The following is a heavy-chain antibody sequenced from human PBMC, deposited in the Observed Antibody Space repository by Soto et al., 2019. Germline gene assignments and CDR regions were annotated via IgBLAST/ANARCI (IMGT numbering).Heavy chain of an antibody. Sequence: QVQLVQSGAEVKKPGSSVKVSCKASGGTFSSYAISWVRQAPGQGLEWMGGIIPIFGTANYAKKFQGRFTITADGSTISASMELRSLRSEDTAVYYCSRDEGLELLTYWGQGSLVNVSS. CDR1: GGTFSSYA. J-gene: IGHJ4*02. V-gene: IGHV1-69*01. CDR3: SRDEGLELLTY. CDR2: IIPIFGTA. D-gene: IGHD1-26*01.